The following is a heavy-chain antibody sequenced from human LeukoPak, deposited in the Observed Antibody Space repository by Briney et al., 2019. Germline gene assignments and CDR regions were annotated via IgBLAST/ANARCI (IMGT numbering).Heavy chain of an antibody. CDR1: GFTFSSYE. J-gene: IGHJ5*02. V-gene: IGHV3-48*03. Sequence: GGSLRLSXAASGFTFSSYEMNWVRQAPGKGLEWVSYISSSGSTIYYADSVKGRFTISRDNAKNSLYLQMNSLRAEDTAVYYCARDYYDSSGYDMRFDPWGQGTLVTVSS. CDR3: ARDYYDSSGYDMRFDP. D-gene: IGHD3-22*01. CDR2: ISSSGSTI.